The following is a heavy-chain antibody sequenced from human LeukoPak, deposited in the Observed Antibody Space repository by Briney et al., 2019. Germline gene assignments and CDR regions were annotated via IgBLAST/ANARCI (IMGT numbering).Heavy chain of an antibody. CDR1: GGSFSGYY. V-gene: IGHV4-34*01. D-gene: IGHD5-12*01. Sequence: SETLSLTCAVYGGSFSGYYWSWIRQPPGKGLEWIGEINHSGSSMYIPSLKGRVTISVDTSKNQFSLKLSSVTAADTAVYYCARVRNSGFRYVDSWGQGTLVTVSS. CDR2: INHSGSS. J-gene: IGHJ4*02. CDR3: ARVRNSGFRYVDS.